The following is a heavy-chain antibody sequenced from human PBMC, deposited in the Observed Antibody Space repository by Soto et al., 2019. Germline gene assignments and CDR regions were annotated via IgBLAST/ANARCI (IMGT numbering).Heavy chain of an antibody. J-gene: IGHJ4*02. V-gene: IGHV3-30-3*01. CDR3: VRGLTTTVTAMGY. Sequence: QVQLEESGGGVVQPGRSLRLSCTGSGFTFSSYAIQWVRQAPGKGLEWVAAISDDGTNKHTADSVKGRFTISRDNSRNTVYLQVNSLRVEDTAVYYCVRGLTTTVTAMGYWGQGTTVTVSS. CDR2: ISDDGTNK. CDR1: GFTFSSYA. D-gene: IGHD4-17*01.